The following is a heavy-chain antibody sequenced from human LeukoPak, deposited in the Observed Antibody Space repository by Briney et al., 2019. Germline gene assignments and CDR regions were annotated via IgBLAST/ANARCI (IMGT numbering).Heavy chain of an antibody. CDR1: GFTFSNYA. J-gene: IGHJ6*04. Sequence: GGSLRLSCAASGFTFSNYALSWVRQAPGKGLEWVSDISGSGGSTYYADSVKGRFTISRDNSKNTMYLQMNSLRAEDTAVYYCAELGITMIGGVWGKGTTVTISS. D-gene: IGHD3-10*02. CDR2: ISGSGGST. V-gene: IGHV3-23*01. CDR3: AELGITMIGGV.